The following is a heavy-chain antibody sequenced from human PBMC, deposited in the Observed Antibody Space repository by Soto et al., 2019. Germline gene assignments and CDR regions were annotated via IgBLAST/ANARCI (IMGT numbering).Heavy chain of an antibody. V-gene: IGHV1-69*12. D-gene: IGHD5-18*01. J-gene: IGHJ4*02. CDR1: GGTFSTYA. CDR3: ASGIQLWLRRINNGYSG. Sequence: QVQLVQSGAEVKKPESSVKVSCKAPGGTFSTYAISWVRQAPGQGLEWMGGIIPMFGTANYAQRFQDRVTITADESTTKAYMEMSSLRSKDTAVYFCASGIQLWLRRINNGYSGWGQGTLVTVSS. CDR2: IIPMFGTA.